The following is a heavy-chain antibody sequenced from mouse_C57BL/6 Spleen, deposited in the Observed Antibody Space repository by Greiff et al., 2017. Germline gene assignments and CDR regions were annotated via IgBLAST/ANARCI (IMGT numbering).Heavy chain of an antibody. CDR2: IWSDGST. CDR1: GFSLTSYG. CDR3: ARQGYYDYDVFAY. J-gene: IGHJ3*01. Sequence: VMLVESGPGLVAPSQSLSITCTVSGFSLTSYGVHWVRQPPGKGLEWLVVIWSDGSTTYNSALKSRLSISKDNSKSQVFLKMNSLQADDTAMYYCARQGYYDYDVFAYWGQGTLVTVSA. D-gene: IGHD2-4*01. V-gene: IGHV2-6-1*01.